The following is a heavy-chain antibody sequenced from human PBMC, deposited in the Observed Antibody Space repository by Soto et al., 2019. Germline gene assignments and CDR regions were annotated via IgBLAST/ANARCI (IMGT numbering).Heavy chain of an antibody. J-gene: IGHJ6*03. CDR3: AKDKSYYYYYMDV. CDR2: ISWNSGSI. CDR1: GFTFDDYA. Sequence: EVQLVESGGGLVQPGRSLRLSCAASGFTFDDYAMHWVRQAPGKGLEWVSGISWNSGSIGYADSVKGRFTISRDNAKNCLYLKMNSLRAEDTALYYCAKDKSYYYYYMDVWGKGTTVTVSS. V-gene: IGHV3-9*01.